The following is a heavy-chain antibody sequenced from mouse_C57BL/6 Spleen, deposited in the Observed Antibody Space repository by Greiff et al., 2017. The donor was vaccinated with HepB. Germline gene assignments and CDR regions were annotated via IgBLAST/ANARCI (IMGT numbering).Heavy chain of an antibody. Sequence: QVQLQQSGAELVKAGASVKMSCKASGYTFTSYWMHWVKPRLGQGLEWFAETNPTNGRTYYNEKFKSKATLTVDKSSSTAYMLLSGPTFEDSAVYDCARSKKIVATYFDYWGQGTTLTVSS. D-gene: IGHD1-1*01. CDR2: TNPTNGRT. V-gene: IGHV1S81*02. J-gene: IGHJ2*01. CDR1: GYTFTSYW. CDR3: ARSKKIVATYFDY.